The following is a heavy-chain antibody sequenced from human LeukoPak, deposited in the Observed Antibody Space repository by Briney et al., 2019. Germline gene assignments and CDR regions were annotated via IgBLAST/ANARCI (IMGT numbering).Heavy chain of an antibody. Sequence: GGSLRLSCAASGFTFSSYAMHWVRQAPGKGLEWVAVIWYGGSNKYYADSVKGRFTISRDNSKNTLYLQMNSLRAEDTAVYYCAKDLGLRFLEWSPDYWGQGTLVTVSS. V-gene: IGHV3-30*02. CDR3: AKDLGLRFLEWSPDY. CDR1: GFTFSSYA. D-gene: IGHD3-3*01. CDR2: IWYGGSNK. J-gene: IGHJ4*02.